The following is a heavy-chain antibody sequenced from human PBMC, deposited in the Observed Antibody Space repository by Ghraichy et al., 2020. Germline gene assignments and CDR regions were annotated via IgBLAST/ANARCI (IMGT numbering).Heavy chain of an antibody. CDR2: IYTSGST. CDR3: AREVPGIAVAGHLFDY. D-gene: IGHD6-19*01. J-gene: IGHJ4*02. V-gene: IGHV4-61*02. CDR1: GGSISSGSYY. Sequence: LRLSCTVSGGSISSGSYYWSWIRQPAGKGLEWIGRIYTSGSTNYNPSLKSRVTISVDTSKNQFSLKLSSVTAADTAVYYCAREVPGIAVAGHLFDYWGQGTLVTVSS.